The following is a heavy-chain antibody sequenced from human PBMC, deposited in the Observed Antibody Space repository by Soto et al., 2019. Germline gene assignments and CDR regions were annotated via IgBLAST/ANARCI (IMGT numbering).Heavy chain of an antibody. CDR2: INHSGST. V-gene: IGHV4-34*01. Sequence: SETLSLTCAVYGGSFSGYYWSWIRQPPGKGLEWIGEINHSGSTNYNPSLKSRVTISVDTSKNQFSLKLSSVTAADTAVYYCARVWRGYYYYMDVWGKGTTVTVSS. D-gene: IGHD3-10*01. J-gene: IGHJ6*03. CDR3: ARVWRGYYYYMDV. CDR1: GGSFSGYY.